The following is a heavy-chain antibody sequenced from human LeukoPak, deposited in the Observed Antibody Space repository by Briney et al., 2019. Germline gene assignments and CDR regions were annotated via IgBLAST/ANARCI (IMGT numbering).Heavy chain of an antibody. CDR3: ARVTGYVIEDNFDY. V-gene: IGHV4-59*01. CDR2: IYYSGST. Sequence: PSGTLSLTCSVSGGSISSYYWSWIRQPPGKGLEWIGYIYYSGSTNYNPSLKSRVTISVDTSKNQLSLKLSSVTAADTAVYYCARVTGYVIEDNFDYWGQGTLVTVSS. CDR1: GGSISSYY. D-gene: IGHD2-15*01. J-gene: IGHJ4*02.